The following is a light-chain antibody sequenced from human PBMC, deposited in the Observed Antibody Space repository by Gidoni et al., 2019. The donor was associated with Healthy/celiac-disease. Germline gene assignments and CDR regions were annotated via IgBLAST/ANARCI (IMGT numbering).Light chain of an antibody. CDR3: QQYNNWPPWT. V-gene: IGKV3-15*01. CDR1: QSVSSN. CDR2: GES. J-gene: IGKJ1*01. Sequence: EIVMTPSPATLSVSPGERATLSCRASQSVSSNLAWYQQKPGQAPRLLIYGESTRATGIPARFSGSGSGTEFTLTISSLQSEDFAVEYCQQYNNWPPWTFGQGTKVEIK.